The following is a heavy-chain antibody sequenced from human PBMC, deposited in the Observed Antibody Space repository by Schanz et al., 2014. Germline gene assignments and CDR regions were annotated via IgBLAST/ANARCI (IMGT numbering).Heavy chain of an antibody. CDR3: ARWRVGGLNILADDYDI. Sequence: VQLVESGGDFVQPGGSLRLSCAGSGVDLSGNALHWVRQAPGKGLEWVAVISSDGTREYYADSVKGRFFISRDSSKNTLYLEMTSLRVEDTAVYYCARWRVGGLNILADDYDIWGQGTEVIVSS. D-gene: IGHD5-12*01. V-gene: IGHV3-30*04. CDR2: ISSDGTRE. J-gene: IGHJ3*02. CDR1: GVDLSGNA.